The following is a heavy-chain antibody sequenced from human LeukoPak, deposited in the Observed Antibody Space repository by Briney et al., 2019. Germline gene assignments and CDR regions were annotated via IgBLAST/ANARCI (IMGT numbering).Heavy chain of an antibody. CDR3: ARPDGTLWSGYLKTDY. CDR2: ISYDGNTK. V-gene: IGHV3-30*03. Sequence: RPGGSLRLPCAASGFTFRSYGMHWVRQAPDKGLEWVAVISYDGNTKYYADSVKGRFTISRDDSKNTLYLQMNSLRAEDTAVYYCARPDGTLWSGYLKTDYWGQGTLVTVSS. J-gene: IGHJ4*02. CDR1: GFTFRSYG. D-gene: IGHD3-3*01.